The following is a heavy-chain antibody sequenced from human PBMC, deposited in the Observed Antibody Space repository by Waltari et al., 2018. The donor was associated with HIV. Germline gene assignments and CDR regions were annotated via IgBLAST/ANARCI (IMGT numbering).Heavy chain of an antibody. J-gene: IGHJ4*02. V-gene: IGHV3-21*01. D-gene: IGHD4-17*01. CDR3: TATVTTRGTFDY. Sequence: EVQLVESGGGLAKPGGSRRLSCAASGFSYRRYAMNLVRQAPGKGLEWIAYISRSSDYIYYADSIKGRFTISRDNAKNSVFLHMDNLRDVDTAVYYCTATVTTRGTFDYWGQGTAVPVS. CDR2: ISRSSDYI. CDR1: GFSYRRYA.